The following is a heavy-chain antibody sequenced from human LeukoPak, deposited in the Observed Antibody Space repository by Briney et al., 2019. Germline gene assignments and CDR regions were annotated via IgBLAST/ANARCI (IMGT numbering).Heavy chain of an antibody. J-gene: IGHJ4*02. Sequence: GASVKVSCKASGYTFTSYGISWVRQAPGQGLEWMGWISAYNGNTNYAQKLQGRVTMSTDTSTSTAYMELRSLGSDDTAVYYCARDCDGYYDSSAQDYWGQGTLVTVSS. CDR2: ISAYNGNT. D-gene: IGHD3-22*01. CDR3: ARDCDGYYDSSAQDY. CDR1: GYTFTSYG. V-gene: IGHV1-18*01.